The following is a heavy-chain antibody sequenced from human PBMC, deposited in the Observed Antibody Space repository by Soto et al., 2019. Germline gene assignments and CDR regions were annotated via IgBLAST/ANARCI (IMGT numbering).Heavy chain of an antibody. D-gene: IGHD5-18*01. V-gene: IGHV1-69*13. Sequence: SVKVSCKASGGTFSSYAISWVRQAPGQGLEWMGGIIPIFGTANYAQKFQGRVTITADESTSTAYMELSSLRSEDTAVYYCARDHRVGRYGTYYYYGTDVWGQGTTVTVSS. CDR3: ARDHRVGRYGTYYYYGTDV. CDR2: IIPIFGTA. J-gene: IGHJ6*02. CDR1: GGTFSSYA.